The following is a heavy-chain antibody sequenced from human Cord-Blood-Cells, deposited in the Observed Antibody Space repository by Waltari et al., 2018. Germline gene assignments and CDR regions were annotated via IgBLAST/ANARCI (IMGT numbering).Heavy chain of an antibody. Sequence: EVQLVQSGAEVKKPGESLKISCKGSGYSFTSYWIGWVRQMPGKGLEWMGISYPGDSYTRYSPSFQGQVTISADKSISTAYLQWSSLKASDTAMYYCASDTIGYCTNGVCYDAFDIWGQGTMVTVSS. CDR2: SYPGDSYT. V-gene: IGHV5-51*01. CDR3: ASDTIGYCTNGVCYDAFDI. D-gene: IGHD2-8*01. CDR1: GYSFTSYW. J-gene: IGHJ3*02.